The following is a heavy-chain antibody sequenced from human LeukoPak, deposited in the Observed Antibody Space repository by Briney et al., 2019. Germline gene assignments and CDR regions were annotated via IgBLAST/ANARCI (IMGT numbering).Heavy chain of an antibody. CDR3: ARDQDWNDRGGLDY. CDR1: GFTFDDYA. D-gene: IGHD1-1*01. V-gene: IGHV3-21*01. CDR2: ISTSSSYI. J-gene: IGHJ4*02. Sequence: PGRSLRLSCAASGFTFDDYAMHWVRQAPGKGLEWVSFISTSSSYIYYADSEKGRFTISRDNSKNSLYLQMNSLRAEDTAVYYCARDQDWNDRGGLDYWGQGTLVIVSS.